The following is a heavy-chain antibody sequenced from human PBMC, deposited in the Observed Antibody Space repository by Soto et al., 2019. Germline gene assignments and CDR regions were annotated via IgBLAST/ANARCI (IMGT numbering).Heavy chain of an antibody. CDR3: ATGQDSPEVEWWFDP. CDR2: ISYDGSNK. Sequence: QVQLVESGGGVVQPGRSLRLSCAASGFTFSSYGMHWVRQAPGKGLEWVAVISYDGSNKYYADSVKGRFTISRDNSKNTMYLQRNSLRAEDTAVYYCATGQDSPEVEWWFDPWGQGTLVTVSS. CDR1: GFTFSSYG. D-gene: IGHD3-3*01. V-gene: IGHV3-30*03. J-gene: IGHJ5*02.